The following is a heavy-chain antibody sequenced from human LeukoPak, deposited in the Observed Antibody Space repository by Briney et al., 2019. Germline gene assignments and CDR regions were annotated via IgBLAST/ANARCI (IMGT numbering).Heavy chain of an antibody. Sequence: ASVKVSCKASGYTFTGYYMHWVRQAPGQGLEWMGWINPNSGGTNYAQKFQGGVTMTRDTSISTAYMELSRLRSDDTVVYYCARARIVAEDWFDPWGQGTLVTVSS. V-gene: IGHV1-2*02. CDR3: ARARIVAEDWFDP. D-gene: IGHD2-15*01. CDR2: INPNSGGT. CDR1: GYTFTGYY. J-gene: IGHJ5*02.